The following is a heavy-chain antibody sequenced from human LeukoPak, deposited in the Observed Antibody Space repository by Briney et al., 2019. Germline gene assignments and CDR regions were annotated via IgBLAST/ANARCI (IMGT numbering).Heavy chain of an antibody. CDR1: GYTFTSYG. J-gene: IGHJ4*02. CDR2: IIPILGIA. D-gene: IGHD2-2*01. CDR3: ARADRTSCGDY. V-gene: IGHV1-69*04. Sequence: GASVKVSCKASGYTFTSYGISWVRQAPGQGLEWMGRIIPILGIANYAQKFQGRVTITADKSTSTAYMELSSLRSEDTAVYYCARADRTSCGDYWGQGTLVTVSS.